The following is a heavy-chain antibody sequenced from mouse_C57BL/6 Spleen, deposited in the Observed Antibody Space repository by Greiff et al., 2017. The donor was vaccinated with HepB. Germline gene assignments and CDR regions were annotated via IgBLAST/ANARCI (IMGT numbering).Heavy chain of an antibody. Sequence: EVQLQQSGPELVKPGASVKISCKASGYTFTDYYMNWVKQSHGKSLEWIGDINPNNGGTSYNQKFKGKATLTVDKSSSTAYMELRSLTSEDSAVYYCNLFYYYGHYFDYWGQGTTLTVSS. CDR3: NLFYYYGHYFDY. J-gene: IGHJ2*01. CDR2: INPNNGGT. D-gene: IGHD1-1*01. CDR1: GYTFTDYY. V-gene: IGHV1-26*01.